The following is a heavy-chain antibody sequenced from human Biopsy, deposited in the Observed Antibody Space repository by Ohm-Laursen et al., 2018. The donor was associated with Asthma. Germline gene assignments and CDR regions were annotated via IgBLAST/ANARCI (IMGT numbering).Heavy chain of an antibody. V-gene: IGHV4-59*11. Sequence: SETLSLTCTASGGSIRSHDWTWIRLPPGKGLEYIGDVSHTGSTNYNPSLKSRVTMSLDTSKNQFSLRLTSVTPADTAVYYCARLADCSGGACYSYGWFDPWGHGTRVTVSS. CDR3: ARLADCSGGACYSYGWFDP. CDR1: GGSIRSHD. J-gene: IGHJ5*02. CDR2: VSHTGST. D-gene: IGHD2-15*01.